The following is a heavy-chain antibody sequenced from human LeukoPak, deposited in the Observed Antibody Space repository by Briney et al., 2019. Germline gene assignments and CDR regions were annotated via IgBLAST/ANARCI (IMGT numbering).Heavy chain of an antibody. Sequence: GGSLRLSGAASGFTFSGYWMNWVRQAPGKGLEWVSSISSSSSYIYYADSVKGRFTISRDNAKNSLYLQMNSLRAEDTAVYYCARAYGSGSHFDYWGQGTLVTVSS. CDR1: GFTFSGYW. CDR3: ARAYGSGSHFDY. CDR2: ISSSSSYI. D-gene: IGHD3-10*01. V-gene: IGHV3-21*01. J-gene: IGHJ4*02.